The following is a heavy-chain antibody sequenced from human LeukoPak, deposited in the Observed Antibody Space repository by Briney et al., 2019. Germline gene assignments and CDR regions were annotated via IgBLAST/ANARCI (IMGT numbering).Heavy chain of an antibody. CDR3: ARGGKQWRGGNYFDS. D-gene: IGHD6-19*01. CDR1: GYTFTDYA. CDR2: ITTGRGET. V-gene: IGHV1-3*03. Sequence: ASVTVSCKASGYTFTDYALHWVRQAPGQSREWMGWITTGRGETRYSQEFQRRITFTRDTSASTVYMDLSDLRSEDTAVYYCARGGKQWRGGNYFDSWGQGTLVAVSS. J-gene: IGHJ4*02.